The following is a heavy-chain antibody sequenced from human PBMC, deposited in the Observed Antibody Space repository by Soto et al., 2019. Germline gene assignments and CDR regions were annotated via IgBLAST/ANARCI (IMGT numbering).Heavy chain of an antibody. D-gene: IGHD2-15*01. V-gene: IGHV1-2*04. CDR3: ARGWYCSGGSCYSGTNRFDWFDP. CDR1: GYTFTGYY. CDR2: INPNSGGT. Sequence: ASVKVSCKASGYTFTGYYMHWVRQAPGQGLEWMGWINPNSGGTNYAQKFQGWVTMTRDTSISTAYMELSRLRSDDTAVYYCARGWYCSGGSCYSGTNRFDWFDPWG. J-gene: IGHJ5*02.